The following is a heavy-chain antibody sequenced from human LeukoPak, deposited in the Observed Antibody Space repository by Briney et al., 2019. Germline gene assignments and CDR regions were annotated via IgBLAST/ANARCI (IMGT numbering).Heavy chain of an antibody. D-gene: IGHD6-19*01. CDR2: TYYRSKWYN. Sequence: SQTLSLTCAISGDSVSSNSPAWNWIRQSPSRGLEWLGRTYYRSKWYNDYAVSVKGRIIINPDTSKNQFSLHLNSVTPEDTAVYYCARDWLGYYYDCWGQGTVVTVSS. CDR3: ARDWLGYYYDC. J-gene: IGHJ4*02. V-gene: IGHV6-1*01. CDR1: GDSVSSNSPA.